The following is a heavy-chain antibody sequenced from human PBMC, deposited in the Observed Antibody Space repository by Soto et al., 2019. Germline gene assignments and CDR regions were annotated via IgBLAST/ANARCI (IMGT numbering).Heavy chain of an antibody. CDR1: GFTFDDYT. Sequence: PGGSLRISCAASGFTFDDYTMHWVRQAPGKGLEWVSLISWDGGSTYYADSVKGRFTISRDNSKNSLYLQMNSLRTEDTALYYCAKDSGDYDSSGYYYYYGMDVWGQGTTVTVSS. V-gene: IGHV3-43*01. J-gene: IGHJ6*02. CDR2: ISWDGGST. D-gene: IGHD3-22*01. CDR3: AKDSGDYDSSGYYYYYGMDV.